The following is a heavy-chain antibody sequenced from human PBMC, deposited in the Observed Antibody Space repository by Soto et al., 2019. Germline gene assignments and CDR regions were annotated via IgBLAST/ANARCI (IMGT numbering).Heavy chain of an antibody. CDR1: GYSFTSYW. CDR3: ARLLKRRGYTFDY. V-gene: IGHV5-51*01. Sequence: GESLKISCKCSGYSFTSYWIGWVRQMPGKGLEWMGIIYPDDSDTRYSPSFQGQVTISADKSISTAYLQWSSLKASDTAMYYCARLLKRRGYTFDYWGQGTLVTVSS. CDR2: IYPDDSDT. J-gene: IGHJ4*02. D-gene: IGHD5-12*01.